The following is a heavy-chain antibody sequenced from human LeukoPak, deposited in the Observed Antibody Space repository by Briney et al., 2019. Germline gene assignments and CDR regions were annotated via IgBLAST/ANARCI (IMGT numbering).Heavy chain of an antibody. D-gene: IGHD2/OR15-2a*01. CDR3: TSDDPVNRS. Sequence: GGSMRLSCAASGFAFNNAWMSWFRQAPGKGLEWVGRIKGKTNGGTTDYAAPVKGRFTISRDDSKNMLFLQMNTLKTEDTAVYYCTSDDPVNRSWGKGTLVTVSS. CDR1: GFAFNNAW. J-gene: IGHJ4*02. CDR2: IKGKTNGGTT. V-gene: IGHV3-15*01.